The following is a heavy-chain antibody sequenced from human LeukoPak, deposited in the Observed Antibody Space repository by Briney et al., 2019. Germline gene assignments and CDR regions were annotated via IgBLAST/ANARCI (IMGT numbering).Heavy chain of an antibody. Sequence: GGSLRLSCAASGFTFRNAWMSWVRQAPGKGLEWVAVISYDGSNKYYADSVKGRFTISRDNSKNTLYLQMNSLRAEDTAVYYCANGKFDYWGQGTLVTVSS. J-gene: IGHJ4*02. CDR3: ANGKFDY. V-gene: IGHV3-30*18. CDR2: ISYDGSNK. CDR1: GFTFRNAW.